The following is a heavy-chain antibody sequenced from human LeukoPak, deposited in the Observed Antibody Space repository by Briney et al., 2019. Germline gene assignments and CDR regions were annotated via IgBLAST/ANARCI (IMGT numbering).Heavy chain of an antibody. Sequence: SETLSLTCTVSGGSISSSSYYWGWIRQPPGKGLEWIGSIYYSGSTYYNPSLKSRVTISVDTSKNQFSLKLGSVTAADTAVYYCARLDAYSSGWYEALYYFDYWGQGTLVTVSS. J-gene: IGHJ4*02. V-gene: IGHV4-39*01. CDR1: GGSISSSSYY. CDR2: IYYSGST. CDR3: ARLDAYSSGWYEALYYFDY. D-gene: IGHD6-19*01.